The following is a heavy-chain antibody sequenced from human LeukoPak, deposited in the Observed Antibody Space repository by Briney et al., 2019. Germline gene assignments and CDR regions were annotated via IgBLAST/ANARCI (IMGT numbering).Heavy chain of an antibody. D-gene: IGHD2-21*02. CDR2: IIPIFGTA. CDR3: ASLAYCGGDCYPYYFDY. CDR1: GGTFSSYA. V-gene: IGHV1-69*05. Sequence: SVKVSCKASGGTFSSYAISWVRQAPGQGLEWMGGIIPIFGTANYAQKFQGRVTITTDESTSTAYMELSSLRSEDTAVYYCASLAYCGGDCYPYYFDYWGQGTLVTVSS. J-gene: IGHJ4*02.